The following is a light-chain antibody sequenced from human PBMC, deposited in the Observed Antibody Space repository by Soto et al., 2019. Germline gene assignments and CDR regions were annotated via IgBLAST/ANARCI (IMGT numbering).Light chain of an antibody. J-gene: IGKJ3*01. Sequence: EIVMTQSPATLSVSPGERATLSCRASQSVSSNLAWYQQKPGQAPRLLIYGASTRATGIPDRFSGSGSGTDFALTISRLEPEDFAVYYCQLYGTSPGFTFGPGTKVDIK. CDR3: QLYGTSPGFT. V-gene: IGKV3D-15*01. CDR2: GAS. CDR1: QSVSSN.